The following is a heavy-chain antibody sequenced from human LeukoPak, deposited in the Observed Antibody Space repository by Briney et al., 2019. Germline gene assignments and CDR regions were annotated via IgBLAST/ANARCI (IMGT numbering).Heavy chain of an antibody. V-gene: IGHV7-4-1*02. D-gene: IGHD4-17*01. CDR3: ARDYGDYVLGY. J-gene: IGHJ4*02. CDR2: INTNTGNP. CDR1: GYTFSSFA. Sequence: ASMKVSCKASGYTFSSFAMNWVRQAPGQGLEWMGWINTNTGNPTYAQGFTGRFVFSLDISVSTAYLQISSLKTEDTAVYYCARDYGDYVLGYWGQGTLVTVSS.